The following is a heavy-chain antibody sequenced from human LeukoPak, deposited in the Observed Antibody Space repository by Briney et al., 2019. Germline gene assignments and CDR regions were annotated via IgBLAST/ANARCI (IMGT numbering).Heavy chain of an antibody. J-gene: IGHJ6*03. D-gene: IGHD2-15*01. CDR3: ARDRLDIVVFPPSKQRRYMDV. CDR2: IYYSGST. V-gene: IGHV4-39*07. CDR1: GGSMTSNTYY. Sequence: SETLSLTCTVSGGSMTSNTYYWGWIPQPPGMGLEWIRSIYYSGSTYYNSSLKSRVTISVDTSKNQFSLKLSSVTAADTAVYYCARDRLDIVVFPPSKQRRYMDVWGKGTTVTVSS.